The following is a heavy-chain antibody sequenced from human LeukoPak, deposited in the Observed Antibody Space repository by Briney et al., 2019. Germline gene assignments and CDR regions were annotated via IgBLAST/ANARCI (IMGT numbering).Heavy chain of an antibody. CDR1: GGSFSGYY. CDR2: IYHSGST. D-gene: IGHD6-13*01. CDR3: ARDRGEAAAGLLDY. V-gene: IGHV4-34*01. J-gene: IGHJ4*02. Sequence: SETLSLTCAVYGGSFSGYYWSWIRQPPGKGLEWIGYIYHSGSTYYNPSLKSRVTISVDRSKNQFSLKLSSVTAADTAVYYCARDRGEAAAGLLDYWGQGTLVTVSS.